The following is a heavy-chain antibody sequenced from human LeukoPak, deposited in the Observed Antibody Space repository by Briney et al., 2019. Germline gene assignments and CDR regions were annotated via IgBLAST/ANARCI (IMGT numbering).Heavy chain of an antibody. D-gene: IGHD2-2*01. CDR1: GFAFSDYY. CDR3: ARVHCSSTSCYYYYYGMDV. CDR2: ISSSGSTI. Sequence: GGSLRLSCAASGFAFSDYYMSWIRQAPGKGLEWVSYISSSGSTIYYADSVKGRFTISRDNAKNSLYLQMNSLRAEDTAVYYCARVHCSSTSCYYYYYGMDVWGQGTTVTVSS. V-gene: IGHV3-11*01. J-gene: IGHJ6*02.